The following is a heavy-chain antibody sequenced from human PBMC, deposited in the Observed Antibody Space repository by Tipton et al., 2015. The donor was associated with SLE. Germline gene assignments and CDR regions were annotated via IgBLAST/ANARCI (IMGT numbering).Heavy chain of an antibody. V-gene: IGHV4-31*03. CDR3: ARSSHYYDSSGYYPIFDY. J-gene: IGHJ4*02. CDR1: GGSISSGGYY. Sequence: TLSLTCTVSGGSISSGGYYWSWIRQHPGKGLEWFGYIYYSGSTYYNPSLKSRVTISVETSKNQFSLKLSSVTAADTAVYYCARSSHYYDSSGYYPIFDYWGQGTLVTVSS. CDR2: IYYSGST. D-gene: IGHD3-22*01.